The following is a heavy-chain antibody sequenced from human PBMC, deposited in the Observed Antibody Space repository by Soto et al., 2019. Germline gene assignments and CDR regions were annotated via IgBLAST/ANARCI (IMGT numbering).Heavy chain of an antibody. CDR2: INHSGST. V-gene: IGHV4-34*01. Sequence: TSETLSLTCAVYGGSFSGYYWSWIRQPPGKGLEWIGEINHSGSTNYNPSLKSRVTISVDTSKNQFSLKLSSVTAADTAVYYCARGSSTWYSSSGNWFDPWGQGTLVTVSS. J-gene: IGHJ5*02. CDR1: GGSFSGYY. D-gene: IGHD6-13*01. CDR3: ARGSSTWYSSSGNWFDP.